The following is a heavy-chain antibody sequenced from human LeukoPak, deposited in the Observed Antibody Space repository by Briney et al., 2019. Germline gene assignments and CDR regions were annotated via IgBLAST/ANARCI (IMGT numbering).Heavy chain of an antibody. V-gene: IGHV4-38-2*01. J-gene: IGHJ4*02. CDR1: GYSISTGYY. Sequence: SETLSLTCAVSGYSISTGYYWGWIRQSPGKGLEWIGNIYHSGITHYNPSLQGRVTLSVDPSKNQFSLNLNSVTAADTAVYYCTRFSTASSRPAYYWGQGTLVIVSS. CDR2: IYHSGIT. CDR3: TRFSTASSRPAYY. D-gene: IGHD2-21*01.